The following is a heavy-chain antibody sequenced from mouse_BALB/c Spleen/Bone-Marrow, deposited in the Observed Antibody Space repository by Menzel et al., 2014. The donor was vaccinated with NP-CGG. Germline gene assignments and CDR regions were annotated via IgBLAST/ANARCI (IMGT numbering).Heavy chain of an antibody. CDR1: GFTFSSYA. J-gene: IGHJ3*01. CDR3: ARQWFAY. V-gene: IGHV5-9-3*01. Sequence: EAQGEESGGGLVKPAGSLKLSCAASGFTFSSYAMSWVRQTPEKRLEWVATISSGGTYTYYPATVKGRFTISRDNAKNALYLQMSSLRSEDTAMYSCARQWFAYWGQGTLVTVSA. CDR2: ISSGGTYT.